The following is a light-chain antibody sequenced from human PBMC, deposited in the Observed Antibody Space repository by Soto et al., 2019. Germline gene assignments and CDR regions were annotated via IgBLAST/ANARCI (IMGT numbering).Light chain of an antibody. CDR1: SSDIGGYNL. CDR2: EGT. V-gene: IGLV2-23*01. J-gene: IGLJ2*01. Sequence: QSALTQPASVSGSPGQSITISCTGTSSDIGGYNLVSWYQHHPVEAPKLMIYEGTKRPSGVSNRFSGSKSGNRASLTISGLQAEDEADYYCCSYAGGSTLIFGGGTQLTVL. CDR3: CSYAGGSTLI.